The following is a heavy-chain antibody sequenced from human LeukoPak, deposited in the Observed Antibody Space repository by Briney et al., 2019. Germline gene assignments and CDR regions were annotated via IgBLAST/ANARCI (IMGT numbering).Heavy chain of an antibody. V-gene: IGHV3-23*01. Sequence: PGGSLRLSCAASGFTFSSHGMNWVRQAPGKGLEWVSGISGSGGSTYYADSVKGRFTISRDNSKNTLYLQMNSLRAEDTAVYYCAKIPTYYYGSGSYPEALYFDYWGQGTLVTVSS. D-gene: IGHD3-10*01. CDR1: GFTFSSHG. J-gene: IGHJ4*02. CDR3: AKIPTYYYGSGSYPEALYFDY. CDR2: ISGSGGST.